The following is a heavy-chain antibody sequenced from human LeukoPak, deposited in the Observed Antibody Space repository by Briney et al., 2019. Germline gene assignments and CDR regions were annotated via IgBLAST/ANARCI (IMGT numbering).Heavy chain of an antibody. J-gene: IGHJ6*04. D-gene: IGHD3-10*01. CDR3: ARGGTMVRGVISLLDV. CDR1: GFTFSSYG. Sequence: PGGSLRLSCAASGFTFSSYGMHWVRQAPGKGLEWVAVISYDGSNKYYADSVKGRFTISRENAKNSLYLQMNSLRAGDTAVYYCARGGTMVRGVISLLDVWGKGTTVTISS. V-gene: IGHV3-30*03. CDR2: ISYDGSNK.